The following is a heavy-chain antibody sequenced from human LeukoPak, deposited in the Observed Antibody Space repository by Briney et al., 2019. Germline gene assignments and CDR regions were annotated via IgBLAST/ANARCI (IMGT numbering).Heavy chain of an antibody. CDR2: ISSSGGTI. V-gene: IGHV3-11*01. CDR1: GFTFSDYY. CDR3: ARELTSSSWYGMGS. J-gene: IGHJ5*02. Sequence: SGGSLSLSCAASGFTFSDYYMSWIRQAPGKGLEWVSYISSSGGTIYYADYVKGRCTISRANAKRSLYLQMNSLRVEDTAVYDCARELTSSSWYGMGSWGQGTLVTVSS. D-gene: IGHD6-13*01.